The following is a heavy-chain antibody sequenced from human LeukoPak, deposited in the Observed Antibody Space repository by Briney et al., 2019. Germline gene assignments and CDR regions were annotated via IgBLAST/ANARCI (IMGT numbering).Heavy chain of an antibody. CDR3: ARIGYSSSSLDY. D-gene: IGHD6-13*01. CDR1: GFTFSSYA. J-gene: IGHJ4*02. V-gene: IGHV3-7*01. Sequence: GGSLRLSCAASGFTFSSYAMHWVRQAPGKGLEWVANIKQDGSQKYYLDSVKGRLTISRDNAKNSVYLQMNSLRVEDTAVYYCARIGYSSSSLDYWGPGTLVTVSS. CDR2: IKQDGSQK.